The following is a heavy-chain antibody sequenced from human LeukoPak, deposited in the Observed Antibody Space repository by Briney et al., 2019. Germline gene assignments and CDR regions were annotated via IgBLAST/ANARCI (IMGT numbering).Heavy chain of an antibody. CDR2: ISSSSSTI. CDR3: ARSRDGYNHGLVY. D-gene: IGHD5-12*01. J-gene: IGHJ4*02. CDR1: GFTFSSYS. V-gene: IGHV3-48*02. Sequence: GGSLRLSCTASGFTFSSYSMNWVRQAPGKGLEWVSYISSSSSTIYYADSVKGRFTISRDNAKNSLYLQMSSLRDEDTAVYYCARSRDGYNHGLVYWGQGTLATVSS.